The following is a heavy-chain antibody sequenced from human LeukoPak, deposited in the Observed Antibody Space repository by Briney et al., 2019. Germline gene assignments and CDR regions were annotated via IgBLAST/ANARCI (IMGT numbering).Heavy chain of an antibody. V-gene: IGHV1-18*01. J-gene: IGHJ6*03. CDR2: ISAYNGNT. Sequence: GASVKVSCKASGYTFTSYGISWVRQAPGQGLEWMGWISAYNGNTNYAQKLQGRVTMTTDTSTSTAYMELRSLRSDDTAVYYCARAINIYCSSTSCPPYYYYYMDVWGKGTTVTVSS. CDR3: ARAINIYCSSTSCPPYYYYYMDV. CDR1: GYTFTSYG. D-gene: IGHD2-2*01.